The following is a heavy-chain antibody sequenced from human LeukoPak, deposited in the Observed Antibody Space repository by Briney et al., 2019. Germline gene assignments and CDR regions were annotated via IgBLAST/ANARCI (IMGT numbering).Heavy chain of an antibody. CDR2: TKQDGSEK. D-gene: IGHD5-12*01. Sequence: PGGSLRLSCAASGFTFSSYWMSWARQAPGKGLEWVASTKQDGSEKYYVDSVKGRFTISRDNAKNSLYLQMNSLRAEDTAVYYCATSVGDGYDSNWGQGTLVTVSS. J-gene: IGHJ4*02. CDR3: ATSVGDGYDSN. V-gene: IGHV3-7*01. CDR1: GFTFSSYW.